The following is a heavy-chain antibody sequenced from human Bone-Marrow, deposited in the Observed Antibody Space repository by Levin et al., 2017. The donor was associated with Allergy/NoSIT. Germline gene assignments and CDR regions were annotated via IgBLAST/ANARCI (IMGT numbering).Heavy chain of an antibody. D-gene: IGHD3-22*01. J-gene: IGHJ5*02. CDR3: ARGSGSGYYSRWFDP. V-gene: IGHV3-30*04. Sequence: GGSLRLSCAASGFTFSSYAMHWVRQAPGKGLEWVAVISYDGSNKYYADSVKGRFTISRDNSKNTLYLQMNSLRAEDTAVYYCARGSGSGYYSRWFDPWGQGTLVTVSS. CDR1: GFTFSSYA. CDR2: ISYDGSNK.